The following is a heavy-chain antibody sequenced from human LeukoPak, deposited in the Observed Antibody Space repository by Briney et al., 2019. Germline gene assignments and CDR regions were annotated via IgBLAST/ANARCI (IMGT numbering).Heavy chain of an antibody. Sequence: SETLSLTCAVYGGSFSGYYWSWIRQPPGKGLEWIGVYHVGTTDYNPSLKSRVTISVDGSKNQMSLTLSSVAAEDTAVYYCAQGGVYHDSSGYYSRAGDSWGPGTLVTVSS. CDR1: GGSFSGYY. J-gene: IGHJ4*02. D-gene: IGHD3-22*01. CDR3: AQGGVYHDSSGYYSRAGDS. CDR2: YHVGTT. V-gene: IGHV4-34*01.